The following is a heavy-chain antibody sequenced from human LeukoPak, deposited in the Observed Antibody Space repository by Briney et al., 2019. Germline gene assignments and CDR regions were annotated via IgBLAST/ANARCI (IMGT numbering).Heavy chain of an antibody. CDR1: GYTFTSYY. CDR2: INPSGGST. CDR3: ATSPELKHGY. V-gene: IGHV1-46*01. Sequence: ASVKVSCKASGYTFTSYYMHWVRQAPGQGLEWMGIINPSGGSTSYAQKFQGRVTMTRDTSTSTVYMELSSVRSEDTAVYYCATSPELKHGYWGQGTLSPSPQ. J-gene: IGHJ4*02. D-gene: IGHD3-10*01.